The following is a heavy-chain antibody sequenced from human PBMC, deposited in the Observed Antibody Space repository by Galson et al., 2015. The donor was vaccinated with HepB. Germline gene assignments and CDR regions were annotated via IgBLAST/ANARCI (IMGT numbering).Heavy chain of an antibody. J-gene: IGHJ4*02. D-gene: IGHD3-22*01. CDR3: GFSSGYYHY. V-gene: IGHV3-15*01. CDR2: IKSKSDGGTA. Sequence: SLRLSCAASGFTFTNAWMSWVRQAPGKGLEWVGRIKSKSDGGTADFAAPVKDRFTISRDDSKDTMYLQMNSQKTEDTAVYYCGFSSGYYHYRGQGTLVTVSS. CDR1: GFTFTNAW.